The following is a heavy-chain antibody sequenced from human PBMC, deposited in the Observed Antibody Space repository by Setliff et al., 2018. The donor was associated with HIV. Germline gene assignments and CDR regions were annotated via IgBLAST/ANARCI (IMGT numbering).Heavy chain of an antibody. Sequence: PSETLSLTCAVSGYSISSGYYWGWIRPPPGKGLEWIGSIYHSGSTYYNPSLKSRVTISVDTSKNQFSLNLSSVTAADTAVYYCARMYSGYDWSPAGARTRYFDYWGQGTLVTVSS. D-gene: IGHD5-12*01. CDR3: ARMYSGYDWSPAGARTRYFDY. V-gene: IGHV4-38-2*01. J-gene: IGHJ4*02. CDR1: GYSISSGYY. CDR2: IYHSGST.